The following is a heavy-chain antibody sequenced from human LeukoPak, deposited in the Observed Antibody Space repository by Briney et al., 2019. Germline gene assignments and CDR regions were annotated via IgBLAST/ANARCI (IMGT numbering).Heavy chain of an antibody. D-gene: IGHD3-10*01. V-gene: IGHV1-18*01. CDR2: ISAYNGNT. CDR3: ARDLLLDYYGSGSYCPLDY. J-gene: IGHJ4*02. CDR1: GYTFTSYG. Sequence: ASVKVSCKASGYTFTSYGISWVRQAPGQGLEWMGWISAYNGNTNYAQKLQGRVTMTTDTSTSTAYMELRSLRSDDTAVYYCARDLLLDYYGSGSYCPLDYWGQGTLVTVSS.